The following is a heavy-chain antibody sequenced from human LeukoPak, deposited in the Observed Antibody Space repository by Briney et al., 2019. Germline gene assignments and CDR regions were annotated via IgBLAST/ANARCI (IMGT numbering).Heavy chain of an antibody. CDR3: AKYSSGWYEGRYYYSGMDV. V-gene: IGHV3-23*01. J-gene: IGHJ6*01. CDR1: GFTFSSYA. D-gene: IGHD6-19*01. CDR2: ISGSGDST. Sequence: PGGSLRLSCAASGFTFSSYAMSWVRQAPGKGLEWVSAISGSGDSTYYADSVKGRFTISRDNSKNTLYLQMNSLRAEDTAVYYCAKYSSGWYEGRYYYSGMDVWGEGTTVTVSS.